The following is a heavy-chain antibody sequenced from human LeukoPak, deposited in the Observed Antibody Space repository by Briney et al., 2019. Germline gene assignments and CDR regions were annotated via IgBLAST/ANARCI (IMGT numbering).Heavy chain of an antibody. V-gene: IGHV3-43D*03. CDR3: AKGACSSTSCSNPYYYYYMDV. D-gene: IGHD2-2*01. Sequence: PGGSLRLSCAASGFTFDDYAMHWVRQAPGKGLEWVSLISWDGGSTYYADSVKGRFTISRDNSKNSLYLQMNSLRAEDTALYYCAKGACSSTSCSNPYYYYYMDVWGKGTTVTVSS. CDR2: ISWDGGST. J-gene: IGHJ6*03. CDR1: GFTFDDYA.